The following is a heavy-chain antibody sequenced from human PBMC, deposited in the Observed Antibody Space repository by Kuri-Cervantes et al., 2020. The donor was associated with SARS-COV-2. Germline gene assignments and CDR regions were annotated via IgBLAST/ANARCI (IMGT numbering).Heavy chain of an antibody. V-gene: IGHV3-23*01. CDR3: IPTPGKVGYFQD. Sequence: GGSLRLSCAASGFTLTNYTMSWVRLAPGKGLEWVSIISDTGDRTFYADSVEGRFTISRDNFKNTLSLQMNSLRAEATALYYCIPTPGKVGYFQDWGQGTLVTVSS. CDR1: GFTLTNYT. J-gene: IGHJ1*01. CDR2: ISDTGDRT. D-gene: IGHD1-14*01.